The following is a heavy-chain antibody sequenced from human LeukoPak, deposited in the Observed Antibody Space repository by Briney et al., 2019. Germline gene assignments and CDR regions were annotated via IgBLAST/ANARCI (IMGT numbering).Heavy chain of an antibody. J-gene: IGHJ6*02. Sequence: SETLSLTCAVYGGSFSNNYCTWIRQPPGKGLEWIGEIHYSGSTNYNPSLESRVTMSLDTSKDHFSLKLTSVTAADTAVYYCARRRPLYCSSTSCYLYGMDVWGQGTTVTVSS. CDR3: ARRRPLYCSSTSCYLYGMDV. D-gene: IGHD2-2*01. V-gene: IGHV4-34*01. CDR1: GGSFSNNY. CDR2: IHYSGST.